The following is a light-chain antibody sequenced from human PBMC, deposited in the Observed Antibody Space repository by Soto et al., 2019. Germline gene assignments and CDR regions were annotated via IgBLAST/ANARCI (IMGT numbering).Light chain of an antibody. V-gene: IGKV1-39*01. J-gene: IGKJ2*01. CDR3: QPSYSTPYT. Sequence: DIQMTQSPSSLSASVGDRVTITCRASLSISTYLSWYQQKPGKAPKLLIYAASSLESGVTSRFSWNGSGTDFSLTISRLQPEGFATYYWQPSYSTPYTFGQGTKLEIK. CDR1: LSISTY. CDR2: AAS.